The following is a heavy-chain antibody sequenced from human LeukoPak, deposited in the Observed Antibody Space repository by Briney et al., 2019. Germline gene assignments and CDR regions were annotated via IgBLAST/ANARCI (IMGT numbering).Heavy chain of an antibody. V-gene: IGHV1-18*01. CDR1: GYTFTSYG. J-gene: IGHJ4*02. CDR2: ISAYNGNT. D-gene: IGHD6-13*01. Sequence: ASVKVSCKASGYTFTSYGISWVRQAPGQGLEWMGWISAYNGNTNYAQKLQGRVTMTTDTSTSTAYMEPRSLRSDDTAVYYCARDPSSSSWPPFDYWGQGTLVTVSS. CDR3: ARDPSSSSWPPFDY.